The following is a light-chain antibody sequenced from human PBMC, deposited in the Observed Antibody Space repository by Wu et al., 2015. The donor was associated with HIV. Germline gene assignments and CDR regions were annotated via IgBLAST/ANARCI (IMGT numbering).Light chain of an antibody. CDR1: QSLTNR. Sequence: DVQMTQSPSTLSASVGDTVTITCRASQSLTNRLAWYQQKSGKAPKLLIYKASKLESGVPSRFSGSGSGTDFTLTISRLEPEDFAVYYCQHYGSSSYTFGQGTKLEIK. V-gene: IGKV1-5*03. J-gene: IGKJ2*01. CDR3: QHYGSSSYT. CDR2: KAS.